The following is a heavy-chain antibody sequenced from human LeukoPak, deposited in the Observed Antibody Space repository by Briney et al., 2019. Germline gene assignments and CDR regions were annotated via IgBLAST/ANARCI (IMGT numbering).Heavy chain of an antibody. Sequence: SETLSLTCAVYGGSFSNYYWSWIRQHPGKGLEWIGYIYYSGSTYYNPSLKSRVTISVDTSKNQFSLKLSSVTAADTAVYYCASFGDYSIFSNYFDYWGQGTLVTVSS. CDR3: ASFGDYSIFSNYFDY. CDR2: IYYSGST. J-gene: IGHJ4*02. CDR1: GGSFSNYY. D-gene: IGHD4-17*01. V-gene: IGHV4-59*06.